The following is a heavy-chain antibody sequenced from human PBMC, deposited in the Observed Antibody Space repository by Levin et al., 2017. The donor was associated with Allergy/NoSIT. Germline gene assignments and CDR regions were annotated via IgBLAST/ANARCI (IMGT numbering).Heavy chain of an antibody. J-gene: IGHJ6*02. CDR2: VYAAGTT. D-gene: IGHD1-7*01. V-gene: IGHV3-53*01. CDR3: ARQSYIGTLLGYGMDV. Sequence: HPGGSLRLSCEVSGLTVSSSYMAWVRQTPGKGLEWLSIVYAAGTTFYADSVKGRFTISRDNSKNTLYLQMNSLRGDDTAIYYCARQSYIGTLLGYGMDVWGQGTTVTVSS. CDR1: GLTVSSSY.